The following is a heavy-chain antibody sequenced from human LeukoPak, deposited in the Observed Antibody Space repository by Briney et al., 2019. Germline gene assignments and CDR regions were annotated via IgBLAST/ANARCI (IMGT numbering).Heavy chain of an antibody. CDR1: GLTFSSHA. J-gene: IGHJ6*02. CDR3: AKDSGSSGWYPKYYYYGMDV. Sequence: GGSLRLSCAASGLTFSSHAMHWVRQAPGKGLEWVAVISHDGSDKHYTDSVKGRFTISRDNSRNTLYLQMNSLRTEDTAVYYCAKDSGSSGWYPKYYYYGMDVWGQGTTVTVSS. V-gene: IGHV3-30-3*01. CDR2: ISHDGSDK. D-gene: IGHD6-19*01.